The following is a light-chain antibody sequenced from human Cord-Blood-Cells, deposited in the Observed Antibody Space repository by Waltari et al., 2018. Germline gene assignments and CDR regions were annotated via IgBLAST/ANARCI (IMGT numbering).Light chain of an antibody. CDR2: WAS. V-gene: IGKV4-1*01. Sequence: DIVMNQSPDSLAVSLGERATIHCQSIQIVLYSSNNKNYLAWYQQKPGQPPKLLIYWASTRESGVPDRFSGSGSGTDFTLTISSLQAEDVAVYYCQQYYSTPWTFGQGTKVEIK. CDR3: QQYYSTPWT. CDR1: QIVLYSSNNKNY. J-gene: IGKJ1*01.